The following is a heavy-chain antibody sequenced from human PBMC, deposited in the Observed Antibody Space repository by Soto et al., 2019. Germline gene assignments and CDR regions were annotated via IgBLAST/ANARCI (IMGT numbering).Heavy chain of an antibody. CDR3: AKDWGIRTILYYFDD. CDR2: ISHDGTKT. Sequence: QVQLVESGGGVVQPGRSLRVSCAASGFTFSDCAMHWVRQAPGKGLEWVAAISHDGTKTYYADSVKGRFTISRDNSKNTPFLQMDSLRPDDTALFYCAKDWGIRTILYYFDDWGPGTLVTVSS. CDR1: GFTFSDCA. J-gene: IGHJ4*02. V-gene: IGHV3-30-3*02. D-gene: IGHD3-16*01.